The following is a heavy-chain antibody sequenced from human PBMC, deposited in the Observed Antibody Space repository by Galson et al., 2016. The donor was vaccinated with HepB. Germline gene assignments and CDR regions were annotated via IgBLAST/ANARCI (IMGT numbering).Heavy chain of an antibody. Sequence: SLRLSCAASGFTFSNYAMSWVRQAPGMGLVWVSRIIGDGSGANYADSVKGRFTISRDNAKNTVYLQMNSLKVEDTATYYCARYTVTTAGDHWGQGTRVTVSS. CDR1: GFTFSNYA. CDR2: IIGDGSGA. D-gene: IGHD4-17*01. CDR3: ARYTVTTAGDH. J-gene: IGHJ4*02. V-gene: IGHV3-74*01.